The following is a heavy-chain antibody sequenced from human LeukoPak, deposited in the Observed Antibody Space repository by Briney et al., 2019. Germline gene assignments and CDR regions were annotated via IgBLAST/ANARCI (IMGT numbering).Heavy chain of an antibody. CDR2: IEQDGSQI. J-gene: IGHJ4*02. CDR3: TCAEGFGKLSFSFDY. D-gene: IGHD3-10*01. V-gene: IGHV3-7*03. Sequence: GAVRLSCMISGFTFSRYWMSWVRQAPGKGLEWVANIEQDGSQIYYVGSVRGRFTISRDNAKKLVHLQMDALRAEDTAIYYCTCAEGFGKLSFSFDYWGQGIQVTVSS. CDR1: GFTFSRYW.